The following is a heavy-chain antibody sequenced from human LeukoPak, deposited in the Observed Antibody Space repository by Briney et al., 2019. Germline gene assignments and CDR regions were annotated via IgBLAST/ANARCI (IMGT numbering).Heavy chain of an antibody. D-gene: IGHD1-7*01. V-gene: IGHV3-30*02. Sequence: GGSLTLSCAPSGLTFSSYGMHWVRQAPGKGLEWVAFIRYDGSNKYYADSVKGRFTISRDNSKNTLYLQMNSLRAEDTAVYYCAKDRPATGTTEALYIWGQGTMVTVSS. CDR1: GLTFSSYG. CDR3: AKDRPATGTTEALYI. CDR2: IRYDGSNK. J-gene: IGHJ3*02.